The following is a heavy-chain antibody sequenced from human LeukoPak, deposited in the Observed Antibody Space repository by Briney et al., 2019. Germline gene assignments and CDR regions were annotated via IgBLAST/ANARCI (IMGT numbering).Heavy chain of an antibody. CDR3: ARVDYDYVWGSYLS. Sequence: GGSLRLSCAASGFTFSSYAIHWVRQAPGKGLEWVAVISYDGSNKYYADSVKGRFTISRDNAKNSLYLQMNSLRDEDTAVYYCARVDYDYVWGSYLSWGQGTLVTVSS. D-gene: IGHD3-16*02. V-gene: IGHV3-30-3*01. CDR1: GFTFSSYA. J-gene: IGHJ5*02. CDR2: ISYDGSNK.